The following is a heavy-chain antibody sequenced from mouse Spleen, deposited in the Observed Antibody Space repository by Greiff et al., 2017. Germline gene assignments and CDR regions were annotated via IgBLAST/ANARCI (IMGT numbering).Heavy chain of an antibody. V-gene: IGHV5-16*01. CDR1: GFTFSDYY. CDR2: INYDGSST. D-gene: IGHD1-2*01. Sequence: DVKLVESEGGLVQPGSSMKLSCTASGFTFSDYYMAWVRQVPEKGLEWVANINYDGSSTYYLDSLKSRFIISRDNAKNILYLQMSSLKSEDTATYYCASLYGRAWFAYWGQGTLVTVSA. CDR3: ASLYGRAWFAY. J-gene: IGHJ3*01.